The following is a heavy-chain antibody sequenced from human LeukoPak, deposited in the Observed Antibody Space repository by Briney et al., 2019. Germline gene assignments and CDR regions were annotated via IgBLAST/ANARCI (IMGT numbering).Heavy chain of an antibody. CDR1: GFSISSNH. J-gene: IGHJ4*02. V-gene: IGHV3-23*01. D-gene: IGHD6-25*01. CDR3: AKASSSGWPYYFDY. CDR2: ISGSGGST. Sequence: TGGSLRLSWAASGFSISSNHMSWVRQAPGKGLEWVSAISGSGGSTYYADPMKGRFTISRDNSKNTLYLQMNSLTAEDTAVYYCAKASSSGWPYYFDYWGQGTLVTVSS.